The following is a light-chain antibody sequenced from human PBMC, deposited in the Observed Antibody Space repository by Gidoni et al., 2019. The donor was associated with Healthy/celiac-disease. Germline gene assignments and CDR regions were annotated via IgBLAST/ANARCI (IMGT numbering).Light chain of an antibody. V-gene: IGKV4-1*01. CDR2: WAS. J-gene: IGKJ1*01. CDR1: QSVLYSSNNKNY. Sequence: IVMTKSPDSLAGSRGERATINSKSSQSVLYSSNNKNYLAWYQQKPGQPPKLLIYWASTRESGVPDRFSGSGSGTDFTLTISSLQAEDVAVYYCQQYYSTLGTFGQGTKVEIK. CDR3: QQYYSTLGT.